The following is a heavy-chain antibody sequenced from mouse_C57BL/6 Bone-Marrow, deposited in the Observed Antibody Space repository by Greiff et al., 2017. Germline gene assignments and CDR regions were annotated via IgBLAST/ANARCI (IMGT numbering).Heavy chain of an antibody. Sequence: SGAELVRPGASVTLSCKASGYTFTDYEMHWVKQTPVHGLEWIGAIDPETGGTAYNQKFKGKAILTADKSSSTAYMELRSLTSEDDAVYYSTRTRGYVDYWGQGTTLTVSS. J-gene: IGHJ2*01. CDR1: GYTFTDYE. CDR3: TRTRGYVDY. V-gene: IGHV1-15*01. CDR2: IDPETGGT.